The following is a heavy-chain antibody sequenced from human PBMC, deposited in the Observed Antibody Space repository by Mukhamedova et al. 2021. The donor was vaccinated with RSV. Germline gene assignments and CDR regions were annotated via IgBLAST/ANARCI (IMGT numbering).Heavy chain of an antibody. D-gene: IGHD4-17*01. CDR3: AKALDYGEYTFEY. J-gene: IGHJ4*02. CDR1: G. CDR2: IWYDGSKK. Sequence: GMHWVRQAPGKGLEWVAGIWYDGSKKYYGDSVKGRFTIYRDNSNSILSLQMDSLRPDDTAMYYCAKALDYGEYTFEYWGQGTLVTV. V-gene: IGHV3-33*06.